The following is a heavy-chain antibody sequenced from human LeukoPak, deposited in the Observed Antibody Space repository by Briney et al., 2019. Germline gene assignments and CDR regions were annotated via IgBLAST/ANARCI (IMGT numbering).Heavy chain of an antibody. D-gene: IGHD3-3*01. CDR2: INPNSGGT. V-gene: IGHV1-2*02. J-gene: IGHJ4*02. CDR3: ARGFWSGYYRFDY. Sequence: ASVKVTCKASGYTITGYYMHWVRQAPGQGLEWMGWINPNSGGTNYAQKFQGRVTMTRHTSISTAYMELSRLRSDDSAVNYCARGFWSGYYRFDYWGQGTLVTVSS. CDR1: GYTITGYY.